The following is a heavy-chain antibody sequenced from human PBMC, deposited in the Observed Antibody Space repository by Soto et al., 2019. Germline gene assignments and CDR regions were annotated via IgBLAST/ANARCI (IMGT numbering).Heavy chain of an antibody. CDR3: AHQPVSATTRRCDP. D-gene: IGHD1-26*01. CDR2: ISWDDDK. V-gene: IGHV2-5*02. Sequence: QITLTESGPTLVKPTQTLTLTCSFSGFSLGTIGVGVNWIRQPPGKALEWLALISWDDDKRYSPSLKNRLTITKDTSKNQVVLTMANMDPVDTATYYCAHQPVSATTRRCDPWGQGALVTVSS. J-gene: IGHJ5*02. CDR1: GFSLGTIGVG.